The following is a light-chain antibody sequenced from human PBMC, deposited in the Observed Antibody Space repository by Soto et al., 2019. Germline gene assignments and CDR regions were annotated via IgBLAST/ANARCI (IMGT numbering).Light chain of an antibody. V-gene: IGKV1-39*01. CDR1: QSISSY. J-gene: IGKJ2*01. CDR2: GAS. CDR3: QQSYSTPYT. Sequence: DIQMTQSPSSLSASLGDRVSITCRASQSISSYLNWYQQKPGKAPNLLIYGASSLQSGVPSRFRGSGSGTDFTLTISSLQPEDFATYYCQQSYSTPYTFGQGTKLEI.